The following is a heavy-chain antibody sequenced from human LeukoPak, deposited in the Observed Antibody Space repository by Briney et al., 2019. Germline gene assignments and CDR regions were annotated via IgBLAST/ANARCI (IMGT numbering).Heavy chain of an antibody. V-gene: IGHV4-59*08. CDR2: IYYSGST. CDR3: ARQGYWSGYFVFDH. CDR1: GGSISSYY. Sequence: SEALSLTCTVSGGSISSYYWSWIRQPPGKGLEYIGYIYYSGSTNYNPSLKSRVTISVDASKNQFSLKLSSVTAADTAVYYCARQGYWSGYFVFDHWGQGTLVTVSS. D-gene: IGHD3-3*01. J-gene: IGHJ4*02.